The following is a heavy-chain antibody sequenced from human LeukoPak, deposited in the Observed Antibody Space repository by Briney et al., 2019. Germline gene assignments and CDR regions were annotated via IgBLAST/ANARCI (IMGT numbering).Heavy chain of an antibody. J-gene: IGHJ4*02. CDR3: AKDPFDY. V-gene: IGHV3-23*01. CDR1: GFTFSSYP. CDR2: ISGSGGST. Sequence: GGPLTLPCAASGFTFSSYPTSWLPHAPGKRLEWVSAISGSGGSTYYADSVKGRFTISRDNSKNTLYLQMNSLRAEDTAVYYCAKDPFDYWGQGTLVTVSS.